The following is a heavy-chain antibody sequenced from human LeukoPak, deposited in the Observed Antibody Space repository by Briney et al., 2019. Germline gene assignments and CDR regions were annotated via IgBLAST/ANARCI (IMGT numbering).Heavy chain of an antibody. V-gene: IGHV3-23*01. CDR3: ASLALFLYGSGGIEDY. CDR2: ITSRGEST. D-gene: IGHD3-10*01. Sequence: GGSLRLSCAASGFTFSIYAMSWVRQAPGKGLQWVSSITSRGESTWYVDSVKGRFTITRDNSENTLYLQMHSLRAEDTAVYYCASLALFLYGSGGIEDYWGQGTLVTVSS. CDR1: GFTFSIYA. J-gene: IGHJ4*02.